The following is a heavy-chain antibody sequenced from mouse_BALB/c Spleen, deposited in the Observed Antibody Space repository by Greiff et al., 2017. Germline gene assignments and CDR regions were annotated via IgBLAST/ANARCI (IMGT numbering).Heavy chain of an antibody. CDR2: INPYNDGT. D-gene: IGHD2-10*01. J-gene: IGHJ4*01. CDR3: ARKELAYSYYAMDY. CDR1: GYTFTSYV. V-gene: IGHV1-14*01. Sequence: VQLQQSGPELVKPGASVKMSCKASGYTFTSYVMHWVKQKPGQGLEWIGYINPYNDGTKYNEKFKGKATLTSDKSSSTAYMELSSLTSEDSAVYYCARKELAYSYYAMDYWGQGTSVTVSS.